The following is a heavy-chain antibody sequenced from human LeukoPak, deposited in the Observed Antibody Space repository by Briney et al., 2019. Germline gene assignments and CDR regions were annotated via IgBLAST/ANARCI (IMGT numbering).Heavy chain of an antibody. J-gene: IGHJ4*02. CDR1: GFTFSSYW. Sequence: GGSLRLSCAASGFTFSSYWMRGVRQAPAKGREGVANIKQDGREKYYVDSVKGRFTISRDNAKHSLYLQMNGLRAEDTAVYYCARCYRYYFDYWGQGTLVTVSS. CDR2: IKQDGREK. V-gene: IGHV3-7*01. CDR3: ARCYRYYFDY. D-gene: IGHD2-15*01.